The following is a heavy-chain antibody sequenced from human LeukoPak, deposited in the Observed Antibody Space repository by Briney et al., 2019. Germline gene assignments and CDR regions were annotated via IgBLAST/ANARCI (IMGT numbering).Heavy chain of an antibody. J-gene: IGHJ2*01. CDR3: ARVSTSWYQDWYFDL. CDR2: IYISEST. D-gene: IGHD6-13*01. Sequence: SETLSLTCTASGVSFSSYYWSWIRQPAGKGLEWVGRIYISESTNYNPSPRSRVIMSVDASKNKFPLKLIYIPTADTAVYYCARVSTSWYQDWYFDLWGRGTLVTVSS. CDR1: GVSFSSYY. V-gene: IGHV4-4*07.